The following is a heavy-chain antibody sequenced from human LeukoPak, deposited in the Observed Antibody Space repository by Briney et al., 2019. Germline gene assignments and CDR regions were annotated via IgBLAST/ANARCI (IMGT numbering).Heavy chain of an antibody. CDR2: INPNSGGT. D-gene: IGHD6-13*01. Sequence: ASVKVSYKASGYTFTDYYMHWVRQAPGQGLEWMGWINPNSGGTNYAQQFQGRVTMTRDTSISTAYMELSNLRSDDTAVYYCAREIAAAGGRGSAPGGKGPLATVS. J-gene: IGHJ5*02. CDR3: AREIAAAGGRGSAP. CDR1: GYTFTDYY. V-gene: IGHV1-2*02.